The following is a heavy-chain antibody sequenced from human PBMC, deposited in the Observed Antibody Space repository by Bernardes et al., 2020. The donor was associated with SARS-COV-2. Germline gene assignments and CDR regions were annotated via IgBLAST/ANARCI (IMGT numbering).Heavy chain of an antibody. V-gene: IGHV4-59*11. CDR2: MHYNGST. Sequence: SETLSLTCTVSGVSITSHYWCWVRQPPGKGLEWIGYMHYNGSTNYNPSLKIRVPITVDKSTKQFSLTLSSVTAADTAVEYCACETARYSGSHSFDYYGMDDWGQGTTVTVSS. CDR3: ACETARYSGSHSFDYYGMDD. D-gene: IGHD1-26*01. J-gene: IGHJ6*02. CDR1: GVSITSHY.